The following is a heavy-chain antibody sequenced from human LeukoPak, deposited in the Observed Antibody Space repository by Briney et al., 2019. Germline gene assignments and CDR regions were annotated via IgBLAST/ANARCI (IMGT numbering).Heavy chain of an antibody. Sequence: ASVKVSCKASGYTFTSCYMHWVRQAPGQGLEWMGIINPSGGSTSYAQKFQGRVTMTRDTSTSTVYMELSSLRSEDTAVYYCARPHYDILTGYYRGTSGFDYWGQGTLVTVSS. CDR3: ARPHYDILTGYYRGTSGFDY. V-gene: IGHV1-46*01. CDR1: GYTFTSCY. J-gene: IGHJ4*02. CDR2: INPSGGST. D-gene: IGHD3-9*01.